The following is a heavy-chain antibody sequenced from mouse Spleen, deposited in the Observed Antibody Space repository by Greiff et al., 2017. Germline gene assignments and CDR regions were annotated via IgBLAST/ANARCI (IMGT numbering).Heavy chain of an antibody. CDR3: ARSHYYGSSYWYFDV. J-gene: IGHJ1*03. CDR1: GFNIKDYY. Sequence: EVKLQESGAELVKPGASVKLSCTASGFNIKDYYIHWVKQRTEQGLEWIGRIDPEDGETKYAPKFQGKATITADTSSNTAYLQFSRLTSEDTAVYYCARSHYYGSSYWYFDVWGTGTTVTVSS. D-gene: IGHD1-1*01. CDR2: IDPEDGET. V-gene: IGHV14-2*01.